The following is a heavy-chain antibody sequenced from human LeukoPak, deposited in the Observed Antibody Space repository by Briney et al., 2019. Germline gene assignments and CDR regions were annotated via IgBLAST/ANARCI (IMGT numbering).Heavy chain of an antibody. CDR1: GFTFSSYA. CDR3: AKGGGIVATPRTFDY. CDR2: ISGSGGST. D-gene: IGHD5-12*01. V-gene: IGHV3-23*01. Sequence: GGSLRLSCAASGFTFSSYAMSWVRQAPGKGLEWVSAISGSGGSTYYADSVKSRFTISRDNSKNTLYLQMNSLRAEDTAVYYCAKGGGIVATPRTFDYWGQGTLVTVSS. J-gene: IGHJ4*02.